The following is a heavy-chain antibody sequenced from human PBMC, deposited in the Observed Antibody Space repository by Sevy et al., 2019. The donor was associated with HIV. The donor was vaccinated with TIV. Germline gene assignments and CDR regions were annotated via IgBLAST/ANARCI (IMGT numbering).Heavy chain of an antibody. CDR3: AAGTGSSDFDY. V-gene: IGHV3-15*01. CDR1: GFTLSNYW. D-gene: IGHD1-26*01. Sequence: GGSLRLSCAASGFTLSNYWISWVRQAPGKGLEWVGRIKSKTDAATRDFAAPVRGRFSISRDDSANTVYLVMNNLKPEDTGVYYCAAGTGSSDFDYWGQGTLVTVSS. CDR2: IKSKTDAATR. J-gene: IGHJ4*02.